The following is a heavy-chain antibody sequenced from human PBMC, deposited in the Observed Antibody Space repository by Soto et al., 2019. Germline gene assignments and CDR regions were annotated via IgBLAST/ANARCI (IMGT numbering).Heavy chain of an antibody. D-gene: IGHD3-10*01. CDR1: GGSISSTNW. Sequence: SETLSLTCAVSGGSISSTNWWSWVRQPPGKGLEWIGEIFHSGSTNYNPSLKSRVTISVDTSKNQFSLKLSSVTAADTAVYYCARAPRGNYGYPSYFDYWGQGTLVTVSS. V-gene: IGHV4-4*02. J-gene: IGHJ4*02. CDR3: ARAPRGNYGYPSYFDY. CDR2: IFHSGST.